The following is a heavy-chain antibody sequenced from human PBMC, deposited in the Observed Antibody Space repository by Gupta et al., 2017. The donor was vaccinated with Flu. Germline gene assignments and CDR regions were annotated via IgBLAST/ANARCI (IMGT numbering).Heavy chain of an antibody. Sequence: QVQLVQSGAEVKKPGSSVKVSCKVSGYTFTSYGISWVRQAPGQGLEWMGWISAYNGNTNYAQKRQGRVTMTTDTSTSTAYMELRRLRSEETAVYYCAREYSGYVEDDAFDIWCQGTMVTVSS. J-gene: IGHJ3*02. CDR3: AREYSGYVEDDAFDI. D-gene: IGHD5-12*01. CDR2: ISAYNGNT. V-gene: IGHV1-18*01. CDR1: GYTFTSYG.